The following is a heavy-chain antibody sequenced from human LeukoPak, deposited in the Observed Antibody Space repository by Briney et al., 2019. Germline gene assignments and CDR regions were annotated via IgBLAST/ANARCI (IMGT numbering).Heavy chain of an antibody. V-gene: IGHV4-59*01. Sequence: SETLSLTCTVSGGSISGYYWSWIRQPPGKGLEWIGYMFYSGTTSYNPSLKSRVIISVDMSKNQFSLKLRSVTAADTAVYYCARSYDSSGYYYNYWGQGTLVTVSS. CDR2: MFYSGTT. D-gene: IGHD3-22*01. CDR3: ARSYDSSGYYYNY. CDR1: GGSISGYY. J-gene: IGHJ4*02.